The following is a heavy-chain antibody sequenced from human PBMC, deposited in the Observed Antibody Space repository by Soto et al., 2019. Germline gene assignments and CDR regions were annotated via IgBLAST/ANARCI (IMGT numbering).Heavy chain of an antibody. D-gene: IGHD6-19*01. V-gene: IGHV1-3*01. J-gene: IGHJ3*02. CDR2: INAGNGNT. Sequence: ASVKVSCKASGYTFTSYAMHWVRQAPGQGLEWMGWINAGNGNTKYSQKFQGRVTITRDTSASTAYMELSSLRSEDTAVYYCARGLVSSGLPNDAFDIWGQGTMVTVSS. CDR1: GYTFTSYA. CDR3: ARGLVSSGLPNDAFDI.